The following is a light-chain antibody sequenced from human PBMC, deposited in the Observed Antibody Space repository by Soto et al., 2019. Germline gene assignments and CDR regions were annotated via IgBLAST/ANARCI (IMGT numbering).Light chain of an antibody. CDR2: EVT. J-gene: IGLJ3*02. V-gene: IGLV2-14*01. Sequence: QSALTQPASVSGSPGQSITISCTGTSSDVGGYNYVSWYQQHPGKAPKLMIYEVTNRPSGVSTRFSGSKSGNTASLTISGLQAEEEADYYCSSYTGSNAWVFGGGTKLTVL. CDR3: SSYTGSNAWV. CDR1: SSDVGGYNY.